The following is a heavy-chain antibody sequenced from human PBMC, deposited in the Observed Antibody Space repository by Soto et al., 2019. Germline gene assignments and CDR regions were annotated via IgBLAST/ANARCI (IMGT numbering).Heavy chain of an antibody. CDR1: GFSINSGGYY. CDR3: ARGDWLQGY. J-gene: IGHJ4*02. V-gene: IGHV4-31*03. CDR2: IYYSGST. Sequence: TSETLSLTCPFSGFSINSGGYYWSWIRQHPGKGLEWIGYIYYSGSTNYNPSLKSRVTISVDTFKNQFSLKLSSVTAADTAVYYCARGDWLQGYWGQGTLVTVSS. D-gene: IGHD3-9*01.